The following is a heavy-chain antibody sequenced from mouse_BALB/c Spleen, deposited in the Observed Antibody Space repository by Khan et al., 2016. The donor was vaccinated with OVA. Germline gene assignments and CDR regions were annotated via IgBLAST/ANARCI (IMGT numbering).Heavy chain of an antibody. CDR2: IIPKNGDN. D-gene: IGHD3-3*01. V-gene: IGHV1-18*01. CDR3: ARDAGRY. CDR1: GYTFPDFT. J-gene: IGHJ4*01. Sequence: EVQLQQSGPELVKPGASVKISCKTSGYTFPDFTVHWVKQSLGKSLDWIGVIIPKNGDNAYNQKFKGKATLTVSKYSSNAYIEFRSLTSEDSAVYYCARDAGRYWGQGTSVTVAS.